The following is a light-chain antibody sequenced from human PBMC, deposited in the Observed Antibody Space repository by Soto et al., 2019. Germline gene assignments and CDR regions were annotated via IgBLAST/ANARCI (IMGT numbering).Light chain of an antibody. CDR1: QSISSW. J-gene: IGKJ1*01. CDR3: QQFNSYSWT. V-gene: IGKV1-5*03. CDR2: KAS. Sequence: DIQMTQSPSTLSASVGDRVTITCRASQSISSWLAWYQRKPGKAPKLLIYKASNLESGVPSRFSGSGSGTEFTITISSLQADDFATYYCQQFNSYSWTFGQGTKVEIK.